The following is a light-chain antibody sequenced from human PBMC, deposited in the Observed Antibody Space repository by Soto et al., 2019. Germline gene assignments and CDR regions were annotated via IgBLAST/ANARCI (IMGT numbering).Light chain of an antibody. CDR3: QQYYSYAT. CDR1: QSISYW. J-gene: IGKJ1*01. Sequence: DIQSVQYRNSLSPAVGDSVTITCRASQSISYWLAGYQQKPGKPPKLLIYDASSLESGVPSRFIVSGSATEDTLLISSLQRGDVATIYDQQYYSYATFGQGTKVDIK. CDR2: DAS. V-gene: IGKV1-5*01.